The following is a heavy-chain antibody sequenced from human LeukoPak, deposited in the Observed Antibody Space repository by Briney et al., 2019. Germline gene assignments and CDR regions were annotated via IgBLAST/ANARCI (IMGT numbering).Heavy chain of an antibody. CDR1: GFTFSSYS. CDR2: ISSSSGYI. D-gene: IGHD6-13*01. V-gene: IGHV3-21*01. CDR3: ARDADSSSWSMYYYYGMDV. Sequence: GGSLRLSCAASGFTFSSYSMNWVRQAPGKGLEWVSSISSSSGYIYYADSVRGRFTISRDNAKNSLYLQMNSLRAEDTVVYHCARDADSSSWSMYYYYGMDVWGQGTTVTVSS. J-gene: IGHJ6*02.